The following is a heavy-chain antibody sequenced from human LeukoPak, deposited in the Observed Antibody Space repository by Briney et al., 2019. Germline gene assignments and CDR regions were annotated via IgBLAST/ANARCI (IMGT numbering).Heavy chain of an antibody. V-gene: IGHV4-30-4*01. CDR1: GGSISSGDYY. CDR2: IYYSGST. D-gene: IGHD5-18*01. J-gene: IGHJ4*02. CDR3: ASSGYSYAKGYFDY. Sequence: SETLSLTCTVSGGSISSGDYYWSWIRQPPGKGLEWIGYIYYSGSTYYNPSLKSRVTISVDTSKNQFSLKLSSVTAADTAVYYCASSGYSYAKGYFDYWGQGTLVTVSS.